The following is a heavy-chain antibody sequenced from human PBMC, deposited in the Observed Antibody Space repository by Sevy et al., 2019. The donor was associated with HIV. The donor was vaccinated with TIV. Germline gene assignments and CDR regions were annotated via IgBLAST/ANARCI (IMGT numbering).Heavy chain of an antibody. V-gene: IGHV1-69*13. Sequence: ASVKVSCKASGGTFSSYAISWVRQASGQGLEWMGGIIPIFGTANYAQKFQGRVTITADESTSTAYMELSSLRSEDTAVYYCARSSYGGNLGAFDIWGQGTMVTVSS. CDR3: ARSSYGGNLGAFDI. CDR2: IIPIFGTA. CDR1: GGTFSSYA. J-gene: IGHJ3*02. D-gene: IGHD4-17*01.